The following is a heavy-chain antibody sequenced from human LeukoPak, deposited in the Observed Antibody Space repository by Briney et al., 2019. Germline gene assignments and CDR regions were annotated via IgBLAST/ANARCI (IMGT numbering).Heavy chain of an antibody. D-gene: IGHD3-22*01. V-gene: IGHV4-59*01. Sequence: SETLSLTCTVSGGSISSYYWSWIRQPPGKGLEWIGYVYYSGGTNYNPSLKSRVTISVDTSKNQFSLKLSSVTAADTAVYYCARARITMIQRGPRDAFDIWGQGTMVTVSS. J-gene: IGHJ3*02. CDR1: GGSISSYY. CDR2: VYYSGGT. CDR3: ARARITMIQRGPRDAFDI.